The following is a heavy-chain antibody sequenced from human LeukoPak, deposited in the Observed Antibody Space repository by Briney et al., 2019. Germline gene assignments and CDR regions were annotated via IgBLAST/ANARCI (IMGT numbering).Heavy chain of an antibody. CDR3: ARFIHYYDSSGYRSIFDY. Sequence: SETLSLTCAVYGGSFSGYYWSWIRQPPGKGLEWIGYIYYSGSTDYNPSLKSRVTISVDTSKNQFSLKLSSVTAADTAVYYCARFIHYYDSSGYRSIFDYWGQGTLVTVSS. CDR2: IYYSGST. J-gene: IGHJ4*02. V-gene: IGHV4-59*01. D-gene: IGHD3-22*01. CDR1: GGSFSGYY.